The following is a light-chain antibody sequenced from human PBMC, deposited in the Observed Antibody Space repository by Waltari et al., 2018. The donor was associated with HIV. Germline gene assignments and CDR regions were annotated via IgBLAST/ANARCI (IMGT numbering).Light chain of an antibody. CDR1: SSDVGGYDY. V-gene: IGLV2-14*01. J-gene: IGLJ1*01. Sequence: QSALTQPASVSGSPGQSITISCTGTSSDVGGYDYVSWYQLYPGKAPKLMISEVSKRPSGVSNRFSGSKSGNTASLTISGLQAEDEADYYCSSYTSSTPYVFGTGTKVTVL. CDR3: SSYTSSTPYV. CDR2: EVS.